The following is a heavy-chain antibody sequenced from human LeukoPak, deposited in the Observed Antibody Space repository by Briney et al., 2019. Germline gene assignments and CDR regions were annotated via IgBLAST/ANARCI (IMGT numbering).Heavy chain of an antibody. CDR3: ARHVVVGGPARAFDI. V-gene: IGHV5-51*01. CDR1: EYSFTNYW. J-gene: IGHJ3*02. D-gene: IGHD2-15*01. Sequence: GESLKISCKGSEYSFTNYWIGWVRQMPGNGLEWMGLIYPSDSDTRISPSFQGRVTISADMSINTAYVEWTSLKASDSAMYYCARHVVVGGPARAFDIWGQGTMVTVSS. CDR2: IYPSDSDT.